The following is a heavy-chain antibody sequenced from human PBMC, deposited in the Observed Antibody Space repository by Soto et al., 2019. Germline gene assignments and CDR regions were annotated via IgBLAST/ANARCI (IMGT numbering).Heavy chain of an antibody. CDR1: GYTFTSYY. V-gene: IGHV1-46*03. CDR3: AVTYYYGSGSANWFDP. Sequence: QVQLVQSGAEVKKPGASVKVSCKAPGYTFTSYYMHWVRQAPGQGLEWMGIINPSGGSTSYAQKFQGRVTMTRDTSTSTVYMELSSLRSEDTAVYYCAVTYYYGSGSANWFDPWGQGTLVTVSS. D-gene: IGHD3-10*01. J-gene: IGHJ5*02. CDR2: INPSGGST.